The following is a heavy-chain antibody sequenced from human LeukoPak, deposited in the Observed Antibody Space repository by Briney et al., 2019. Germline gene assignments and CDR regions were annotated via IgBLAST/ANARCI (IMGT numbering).Heavy chain of an antibody. CDR3: ARGYPQDAFDI. CDR2: IYPGDSDT. V-gene: IGHV5-51*01. D-gene: IGHD1-1*01. CDR1: GYSFTNYW. J-gene: IGHJ3*02. Sequence: GESLRISCKGSGYSFTNYWITWVRQMPGKGLEWMGIIYPGDSDTRYSPSFQGQVTISADKSISTAYLQWSSLKASDTAMYYCARGYPQDAFDIWGQGTMVTVSS.